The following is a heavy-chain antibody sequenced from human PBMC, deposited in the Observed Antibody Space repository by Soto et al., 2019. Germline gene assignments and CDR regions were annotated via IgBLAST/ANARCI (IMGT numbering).Heavy chain of an antibody. D-gene: IGHD2-2*01. CDR2: IDPSDSYT. Sequence: GESLKISCKGSGYSFTSYWISWVRQMPGKGLEWMGRIDPSDSYTNYSPSFQGHVTISADKSISTAYLQWSSLKASDTAMYYCASPYCSSTSCTYYYYYGMDVWGQGTKVTVSS. CDR3: ASPYCSSTSCTYYYYYGMDV. J-gene: IGHJ6*02. V-gene: IGHV5-10-1*01. CDR1: GYSFTSYW.